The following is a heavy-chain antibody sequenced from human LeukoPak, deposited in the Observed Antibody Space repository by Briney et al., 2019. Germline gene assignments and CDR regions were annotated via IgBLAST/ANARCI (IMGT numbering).Heavy chain of an antibody. CDR1: GGSFSGYY. CDR3: ARGRTYSYGTLAPYYYYYMDV. CDR2: INHSGST. J-gene: IGHJ6*03. D-gene: IGHD5-18*01. Sequence: SETLPLICAVYGGSFSGYYWSGIRQPPGKGLEGIGEINHSGSTNYNPALKSRVTISVDTSKNQFSLELSSVSAADTAVYYCARGRTYSYGTLAPYYYYYMDVWGKGTTVTVSS. V-gene: IGHV4-34*01.